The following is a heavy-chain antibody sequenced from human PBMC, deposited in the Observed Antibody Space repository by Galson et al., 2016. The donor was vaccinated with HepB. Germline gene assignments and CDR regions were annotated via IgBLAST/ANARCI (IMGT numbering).Heavy chain of an antibody. Sequence: SLRLSCGASGFTFSNYWMSWVRQAPGKGLEWVANINQDGGEKYYVDSVKGRFTISRDNAKNSLYLQMNSLRAEDTAVYYCATVSVWWLVDWGQGTLVTVSS. V-gene: IGHV3-7*01. D-gene: IGHD3-16*01. CDR2: INQDGGEK. CDR1: GFTFSNYW. CDR3: ATVSVWWLVD. J-gene: IGHJ4*02.